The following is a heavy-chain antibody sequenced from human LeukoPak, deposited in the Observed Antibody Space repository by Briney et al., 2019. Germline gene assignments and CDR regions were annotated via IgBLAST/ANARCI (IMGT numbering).Heavy chain of an antibody. CDR3: ARAGLGMTYYFDY. Sequence: ETLSLTCTVSGGSISSSSYYWGWIRQPPGKGLEWVSSISSSSSYIYYADSVKGRFTISRDNAKNSLYLQMNSLRAEDTAVYYCARAGLGMTYYFDYWGQGTLVTVSS. V-gene: IGHV3-21*01. J-gene: IGHJ4*02. D-gene: IGHD7-27*01. CDR2: ISSSSSYI. CDR1: GGSISSSS.